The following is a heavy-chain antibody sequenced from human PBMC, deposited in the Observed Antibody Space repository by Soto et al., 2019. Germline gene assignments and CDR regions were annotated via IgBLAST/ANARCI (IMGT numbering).Heavy chain of an antibody. V-gene: IGHV4-38-2*01. D-gene: IGHD4-17*01. CDR2: IYHSGST. CDR3: ARVYGDYVQHENWFDP. Sequence: SETLSLTCAVSGYSISSGYYWGWIRQPPGKGLEWIGSIYHSGSTYYNPSLKSRVTISVDTSKNQFSLKLSSVTAADTAVYYCARVYGDYVQHENWFDPWGQVTLVTVSS. CDR1: GYSISSGYY. J-gene: IGHJ5*02.